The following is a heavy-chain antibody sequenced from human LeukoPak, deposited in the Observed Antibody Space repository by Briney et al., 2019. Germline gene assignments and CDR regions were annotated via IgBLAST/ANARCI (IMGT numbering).Heavy chain of an antibody. Sequence: GTSLRLSCATSGFIFSTYNIQWVRQAPGKGLEWVAVIWSDGTRTEYTDSAKGRFSISRDNSKNTVYLQMNSLRVEDTAVYYCAKNLYSGTWGEVFDYWGQGTLVSVSS. CDR2: IWSDGTRT. J-gene: IGHJ4*02. D-gene: IGHD7-27*01. CDR3: AKNLYSGTWGEVFDY. CDR1: GFIFSTYN. V-gene: IGHV3-33*06.